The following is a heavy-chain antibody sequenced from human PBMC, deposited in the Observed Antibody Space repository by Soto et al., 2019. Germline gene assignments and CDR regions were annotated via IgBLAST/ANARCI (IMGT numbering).Heavy chain of an antibody. CDR3: ARLWLYPDHDYYDSSGYVHYYGMDV. D-gene: IGHD3-22*01. J-gene: IGHJ6*02. V-gene: IGHV1-69*13. Sequence: GASVKVSCKASGGTLRSYSISWVRQAPGQGLEWMGGIIPIFGTANYAQKFQGRVTITADESTSTAYMELSSLRSEDTAVYYCARLWLYPDHDYYDSSGYVHYYGMDVWGQGTTVTVSS. CDR2: IIPIFGTA. CDR1: GGTLRSYS.